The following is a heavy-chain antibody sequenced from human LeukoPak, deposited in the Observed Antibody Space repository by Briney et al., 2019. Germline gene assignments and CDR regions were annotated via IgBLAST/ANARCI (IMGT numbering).Heavy chain of an antibody. CDR3: AKTDHNWFDP. V-gene: IGHV4-61*01. CDR1: GGSVNGGTSY. J-gene: IGHJ5*02. Sequence: PSETLSLTCTVPGGSVNGGTSYWSWIRQPPGKGLEWIGFLSYSGSTHYNPSLKSRVTISLDTSKNQFSLELTSVTAADTAVYYCAKTDHNWFDPWGQGTLVTVSS. D-gene: IGHD1-1*01. CDR2: LSYSGST.